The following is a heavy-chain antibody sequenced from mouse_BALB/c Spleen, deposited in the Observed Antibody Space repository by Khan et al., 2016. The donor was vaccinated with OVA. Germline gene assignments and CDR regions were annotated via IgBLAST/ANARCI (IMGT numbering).Heavy chain of an antibody. D-gene: IGHD1-1*01. Sequence: QLEESGPGLVKPSQSLSLTCTVAGFSITSDYAWNWIRQFPGNKLEWMGYISYSGRTSYNPSLKSRISITRDTSKNPFFLQLKSVTTEDTATENCAREVTRTTVVATDFDYWGQGTTLTVAA. V-gene: IGHV3-2*02. CDR1: GFSITSDYA. CDR2: ISYSGRT. J-gene: IGHJ2*01. CDR3: AREVTRTTVVATDFDY.